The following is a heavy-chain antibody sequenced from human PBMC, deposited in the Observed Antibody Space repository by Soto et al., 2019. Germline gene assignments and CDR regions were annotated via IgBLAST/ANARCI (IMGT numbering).Heavy chain of an antibody. V-gene: IGHV4-59*08. CDR3: ATIKKYCSSTSCYET. D-gene: IGHD2-2*01. Sequence: PSETLSLTCTVSGGSISSYYWSWLRQPPGKGLEWIGYIYYSGSTNYNPSLKSRVTISVDTSKNQFSLKLSSVTAADTAVYYCATIKKYCSSTSCYETWGQGTLVTVSS. J-gene: IGHJ4*02. CDR2: IYYSGST. CDR1: GGSISSYY.